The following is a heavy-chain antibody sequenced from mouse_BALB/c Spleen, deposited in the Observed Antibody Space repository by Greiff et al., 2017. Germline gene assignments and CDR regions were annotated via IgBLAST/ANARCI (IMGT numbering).Heavy chain of an antibody. D-gene: IGHD1-1*01. CDR1: GFTFSSYG. CDR3: ARAFYGLDY. J-gene: IGHJ2*01. CDR2: INSNGGST. Sequence: EVKVVESGGGLVQPGGSLKLSCAASGFTFSSYGMSWVRQTPDKRLELVATINSNGGSTYYPDSVKGRFTISRDNAKHTLYLQMSSLKSEDTAMYYCARAFYGLDYWGQGTTLTVSS. V-gene: IGHV5-6-3*01.